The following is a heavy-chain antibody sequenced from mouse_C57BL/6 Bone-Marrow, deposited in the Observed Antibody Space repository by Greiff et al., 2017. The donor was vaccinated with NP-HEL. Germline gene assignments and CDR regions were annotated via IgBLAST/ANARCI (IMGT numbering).Heavy chain of an antibody. Sequence: QVQLQQSGAELARPGASVKLSCKASGYTFTSYGISWVKQRTGQGLEWIGEIYPRSGNTYYNEKFKGKATLTADKSSSPAYMELRSLTSEDSAVYFCAKVYYSNYWYFDVWGTGTTVTVSS. J-gene: IGHJ1*03. CDR2: IYPRSGNT. D-gene: IGHD2-5*01. CDR3: AKVYYSNYWYFDV. V-gene: IGHV1-81*01. CDR1: GYTFTSYG.